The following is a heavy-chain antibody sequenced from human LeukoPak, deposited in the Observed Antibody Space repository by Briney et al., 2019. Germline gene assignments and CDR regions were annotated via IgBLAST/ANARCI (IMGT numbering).Heavy chain of an antibody. CDR1: GYTLTELS. V-gene: IGHV1-18*01. Sequence: ASVKVSCTVSGYTLTELSMHWVRQAPGQGLEWMGWISCYNGNTNYVQRLQGRVTMTTDTSTSTAYMELRSLRSDDTAVFYCARASGFDYIDYWGQGTLVTVSS. J-gene: IGHJ4*02. D-gene: IGHD5-12*01. CDR2: ISCYNGNT. CDR3: ARASGFDYIDY.